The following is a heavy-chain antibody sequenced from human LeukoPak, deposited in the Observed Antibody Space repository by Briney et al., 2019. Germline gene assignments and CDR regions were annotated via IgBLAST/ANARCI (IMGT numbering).Heavy chain of an antibody. D-gene: IGHD3-9*01. Sequence: QSGGSLRLSCAASGFTFSSYWVSWVRQAPGKGLEWVANIKQDGSEKYYVDSVKGRFTISRDNAKNSLYLQMNSLRAEDTAVYYCARARLYYDILTGYYSYYFDYWGQGTLVTVSS. CDR1: GFTFSSYW. CDR3: ARARLYYDILTGYYSYYFDY. CDR2: IKQDGSEK. V-gene: IGHV3-7*01. J-gene: IGHJ4*02.